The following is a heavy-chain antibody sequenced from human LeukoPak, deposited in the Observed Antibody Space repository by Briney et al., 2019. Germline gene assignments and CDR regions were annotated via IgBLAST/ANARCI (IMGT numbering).Heavy chain of an antibody. CDR3: ARAIVGAAAENWFDP. J-gene: IGHJ5*02. Sequence: SETLSLTCTVSGYSISSGYYWGWIRQPPGKGLEWIGSIYHSGGTYYNPSLKSRVTISVDTSKNRFSLKLSSVTAADTAVYYCARAIVGAAAENWFDPWGQGTLVTVSS. D-gene: IGHD6-13*01. CDR2: IYHSGGT. CDR1: GYSISSGYY. V-gene: IGHV4-38-2*02.